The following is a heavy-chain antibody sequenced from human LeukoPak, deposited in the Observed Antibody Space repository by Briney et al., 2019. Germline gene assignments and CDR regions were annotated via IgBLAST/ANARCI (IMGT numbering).Heavy chain of an antibody. CDR3: ARDYGFYSGLYFSDY. Sequence: GASVKVSCKASGYTFTGHYIHWVRQAPGQGLEWMGWINPNSGGTKYAQKFQGRVTMTRDTSISTAYMELSKLRSDDTAVYSCARDYGFYSGLYFSDYWGQGTLVTVSS. V-gene: IGHV1-2*02. CDR1: GYTFTGHY. D-gene: IGHD1-26*01. CDR2: INPNSGGT. J-gene: IGHJ4*02.